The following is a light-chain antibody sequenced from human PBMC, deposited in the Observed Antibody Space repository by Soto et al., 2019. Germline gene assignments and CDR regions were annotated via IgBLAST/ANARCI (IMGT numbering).Light chain of an antibody. CDR2: DAS. CDR1: QSISSW. CDR3: QQYSTYTWT. V-gene: IGKV1-5*01. J-gene: IGKJ1*01. Sequence: DIQVTQSPSTLSASVGDRVTITCRASQSISSWLAWYQQKPGKAPKLLIYDASTLESGVPSTFSGSGSGTEFTLTIISLQPGDFATYYCQQYSTYTWTFGQGTKVDIK.